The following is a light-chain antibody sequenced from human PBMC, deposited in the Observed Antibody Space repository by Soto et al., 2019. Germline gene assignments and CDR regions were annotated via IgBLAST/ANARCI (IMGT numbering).Light chain of an antibody. V-gene: IGKV1-5*03. CDR3: QHETDYSYA. Sequence: DIHMTQSPSTLSASVGDRVTITCRASQSLTMWLAWYQQKTGKAPNLLIYKTASLESGVPSRFSGSGSGTGFTLTISSLQHDYFTSCYCQHETDYSYAFGKGIMVEVK. J-gene: IGKJ1*01. CDR1: QSLTMW. CDR2: KTA.